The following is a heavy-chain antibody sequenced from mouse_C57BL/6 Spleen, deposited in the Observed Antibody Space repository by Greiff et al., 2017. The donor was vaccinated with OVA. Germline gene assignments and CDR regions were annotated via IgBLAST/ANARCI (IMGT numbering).Heavy chain of an antibody. J-gene: IGHJ3*01. CDR2: IDPETGGT. CDR1: GYTFTDYE. Sequence: VHLVESGAELVRPGASVTLSCKASGYTFTDYEMHWVKQTPVHGLEWIGAIDPETGGTAYNQKFKGKAILTADKSSSTAYMELRSLTSEDSAVYYCTRGGLRHGFAYWGQGTLVTVSA. D-gene: IGHD2-4*01. V-gene: IGHV1-15*01. CDR3: TRGGLRHGFAY.